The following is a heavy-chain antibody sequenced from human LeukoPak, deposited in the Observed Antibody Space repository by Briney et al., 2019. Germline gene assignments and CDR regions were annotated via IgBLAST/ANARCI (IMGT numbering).Heavy chain of an antibody. CDR3: AKQRQGSYSY. CDR2: ISGSGGST. V-gene: IGHV3-23*01. D-gene: IGHD1-26*01. Sequence: GGSLRLSCAASGFTFSSYAMSWVRQAPGKGPEWVSAISGSGGSTYYADSVKGRFTISRDNSKNTLYLQMNSLRGEDTAVYYCAKQRQGSYSYWGQGTLVTVSS. J-gene: IGHJ4*02. CDR1: GFTFSSYA.